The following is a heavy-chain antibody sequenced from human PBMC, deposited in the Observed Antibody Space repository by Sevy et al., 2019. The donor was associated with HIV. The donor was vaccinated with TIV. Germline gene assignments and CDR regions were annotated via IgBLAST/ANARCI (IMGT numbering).Heavy chain of an antibody. Sequence: SETLSLTCAVSGGSISSNNWWSWVRQPPGQGLEWIGEIYHNGVTDYNPSLKSRVSISVEKSKNQFSLKLTSVTAADTAVYYCAREGIKYCSTTICSKYWFDYWGRGALVTVSS. V-gene: IGHV4-4*02. CDR2: IYHNGVT. CDR1: GGSISSNNW. D-gene: IGHD2-2*01. J-gene: IGHJ4*02. CDR3: AREGIKYCSTTICSKYWFDY.